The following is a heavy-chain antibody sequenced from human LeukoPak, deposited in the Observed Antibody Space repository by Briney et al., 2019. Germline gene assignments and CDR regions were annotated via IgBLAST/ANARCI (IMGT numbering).Heavy chain of an antibody. CDR1: GGSLSSYY. D-gene: IGHD2-15*01. CDR2: IYTSGST. J-gene: IGHJ3*02. CDR3: ARSSVVVAANGAFDI. V-gene: IGHV4-4*07. Sequence: PSETLSLTCTVSGGSLSSYYWSWIRQPAGKGLEWIGRIYTSGSTNYNPSLKSRVTMSVDTSKNQFSLKLSSVTAADTAVYYCARSSVVVAANGAFDIWGQGTMVTVSS.